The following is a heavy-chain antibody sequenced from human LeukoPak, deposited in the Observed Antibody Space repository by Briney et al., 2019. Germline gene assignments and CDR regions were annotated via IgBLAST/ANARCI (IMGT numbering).Heavy chain of an antibody. D-gene: IGHD5-12*01. CDR3: ASGSSGYDP. J-gene: IGHJ5*02. Sequence: SETLSLTCTVSGGSISNYYWSWIRQPAGKGLEWIGRIYSSGTTIYNPSLKSRVTMSVDTSRNQFSLKLSSVTAADTAVYFCASGSSGYDPWGQGTLVTVSS. CDR2: IYSSGTT. V-gene: IGHV4-4*07. CDR1: GGSISNYY.